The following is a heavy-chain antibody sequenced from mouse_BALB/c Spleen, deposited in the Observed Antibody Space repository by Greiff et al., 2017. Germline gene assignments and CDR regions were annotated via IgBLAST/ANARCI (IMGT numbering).Heavy chain of an antibody. D-gene: IGHD2-1*01. CDR3: ARGGFYGNYEAWFAY. Sequence: EVQLQQSGPELVKPGASVKMSCKASGYTFTSYVMHWVKQKPGQGLEWIGYINPYNDGTKYNEKFKGKATLTSDKSSSTAYMELSSLTSEDSAVYYCARGGFYGNYEAWFAYWGQGTLVTVSA. V-gene: IGHV1-14*01. CDR1: GYTFTSYV. J-gene: IGHJ3*01. CDR2: INPYNDGT.